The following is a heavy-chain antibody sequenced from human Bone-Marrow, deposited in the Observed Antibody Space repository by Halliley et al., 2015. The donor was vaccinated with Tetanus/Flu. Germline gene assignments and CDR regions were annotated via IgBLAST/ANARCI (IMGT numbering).Heavy chain of an antibody. V-gene: IGHV4-59*09. J-gene: IGHJ4*02. CDR3: ARGGPRAIHDY. Sequence: EWIGYIYFAGSPNYSPSLKSRVTLSVDTSKNQFSLKLGSVTAADPAVYSCARGGPRAIHDYWGQGTLITVSS. CDR2: IYFAGSP.